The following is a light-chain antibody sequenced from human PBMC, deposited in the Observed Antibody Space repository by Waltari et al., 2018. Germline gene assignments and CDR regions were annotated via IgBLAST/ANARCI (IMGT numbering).Light chain of an antibody. Sequence: QSALTQPASVSGSPGRSITISCIGVGSFVSWYQQHPGKAPKLMMYDDIRRPAGVSNRFSASKSDHTASLTISGLQADDEAVYYCSSFVGGTTYLLIGGGTRLTVL. V-gene: IGLV2-23*01. CDR1: GSF. J-gene: IGLJ2*01. CDR2: DDI. CDR3: SSFVGGTTYLL.